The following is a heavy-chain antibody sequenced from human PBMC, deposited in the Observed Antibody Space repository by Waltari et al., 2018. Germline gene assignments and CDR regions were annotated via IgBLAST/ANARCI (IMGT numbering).Heavy chain of an antibody. Sequence: EWMGWINPGNGETNYARKFQGRVSVTRDTSISTVYMELRRLKFDDSAIYYCASGVVGAPYHNHYGVDVWGQGTTVTVSS. D-gene: IGHD2-15*01. CDR3: ASGVVGAPYHNHYGVDV. V-gene: IGHV1-2*02. CDR2: INPGNGET. J-gene: IGHJ6*02.